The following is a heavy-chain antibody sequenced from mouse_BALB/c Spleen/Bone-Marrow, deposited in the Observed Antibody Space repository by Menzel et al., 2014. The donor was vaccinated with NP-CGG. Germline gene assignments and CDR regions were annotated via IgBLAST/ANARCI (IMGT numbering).Heavy chain of an antibody. CDR1: GYAFSSSW. J-gene: IGHJ4*01. Sequence: QVQLQQSGPELVKPGASVKISCKASGYAFSSSWMNWVKQRPRQGLEWIGRIYPGDGDTKYNGKFKGKATLTADKSSSTAYMQLSSLTSVDSAVYFCARSDGYRDMDYWGQGTSVTVSS. V-gene: IGHV1-82*01. CDR2: IYPGDGDT. CDR3: ARSDGYRDMDY. D-gene: IGHD2-3*01.